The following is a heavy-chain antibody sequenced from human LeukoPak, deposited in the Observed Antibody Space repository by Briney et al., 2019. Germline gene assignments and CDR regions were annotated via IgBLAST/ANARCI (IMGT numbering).Heavy chain of an antibody. D-gene: IGHD5-24*01. CDR3: AKSDGFDY. Sequence: GGSLRLSCAASGFTFSTYSMSWVRQAPGKGLEWVSYISSSSSTIYYADSVKGRFTISRDNAKNSLYLQMNSLRAEDTAMDYCAKSDGFDYWGQGTLVTVSS. V-gene: IGHV3-48*01. CDR2: ISSSSSTI. J-gene: IGHJ4*02. CDR1: GFTFSTYS.